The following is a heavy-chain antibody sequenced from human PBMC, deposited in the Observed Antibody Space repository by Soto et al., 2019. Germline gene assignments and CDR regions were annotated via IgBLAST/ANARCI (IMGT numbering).Heavy chain of an antibody. CDR3: ARDRGGITVSSKPLGEWFDP. V-gene: IGHV4-59*01. Sequence: SETLSLTCTVSGGSLIQSYWNWIRQTPGKGLEWIGCVYYTGRTNVNPSFKSRVSISLDLPKNQFSLKLTSVTAADTAVYYCARDRGGITVSSKPLGEWFDPWGQGTLVTVSS. D-gene: IGHD3-16*01. J-gene: IGHJ5*02. CDR1: GGSLIQSY. CDR2: VYYTGRT.